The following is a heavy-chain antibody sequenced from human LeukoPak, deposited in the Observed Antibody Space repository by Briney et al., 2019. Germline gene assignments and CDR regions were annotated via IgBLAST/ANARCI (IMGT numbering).Heavy chain of an antibody. CDR2: INPSECST. D-gene: IGHD5-24*01. J-gene: IGHJ4*02. CDR1: GHIFTSYY. Sequence: ASVKVSCKASGHIFTSYYIHWVRQTPGQGLECVGLINPSECSTIYGQKFRGSDTMTRDTSATTVYLNLSGLTFEDTAVYYCASDVAREFDQGGEGTLLTVSS. V-gene: IGHV1-46*01. CDR3: ASDVAREFDQ.